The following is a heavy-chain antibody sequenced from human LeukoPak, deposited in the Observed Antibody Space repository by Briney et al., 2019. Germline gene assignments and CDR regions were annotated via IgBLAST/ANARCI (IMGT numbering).Heavy chain of an antibody. CDR1: GFTFSSYG. CDR2: ISYDGSDP. D-gene: IGHD3-10*01. V-gene: IGHV3-30*03. Sequence: GRSLRLSCAASGFTFSSYGMHWARQAPGKGLEWVAIISYDGSDPYYADSVKGRFTISRDDSNNTLYLQMDSLRPEDTAVYYCARTSPITMVSVYYFDYWGQGTLVTVSS. CDR3: ARTSPITMVSVYYFDY. J-gene: IGHJ4*02.